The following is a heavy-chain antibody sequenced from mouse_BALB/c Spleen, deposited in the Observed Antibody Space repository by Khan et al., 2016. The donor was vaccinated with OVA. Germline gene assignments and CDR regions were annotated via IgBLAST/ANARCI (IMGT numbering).Heavy chain of an antibody. V-gene: IGHV2-3*01. CDR1: GFSLTTYG. CDR2: IWGDGST. D-gene: IGHD2-1*01. CDR3: SKQNHGTLYAVDY. Sequence: VELVESGPGLVAPSQSLSITCTVSGFSLTTYGVSWVRQPPGKGLEWLGAIWGDGSTNYHSALKSRLSISQDNSKSQAFLKLNSLQTDDTATYXCSKQNHGTLYAVDYWGQGTSVTVSS. J-gene: IGHJ4*01.